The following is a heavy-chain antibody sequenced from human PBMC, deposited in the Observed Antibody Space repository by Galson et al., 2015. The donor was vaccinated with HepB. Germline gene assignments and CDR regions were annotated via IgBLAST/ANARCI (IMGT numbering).Heavy chain of an antibody. J-gene: IGHJ4*02. CDR2: IDPSDSYT. V-gene: IGHV5-10-1*01. D-gene: IGHD6-19*01. CDR1: GYSFTSYW. CDR3: ARLVGGYSSGWYVRGSSLLDY. Sequence: SGAEVKQPGESLRISCKGSGYSFTSYWISWVRQMPGKGLEWMGRIDPSDSYTNYSPSFQGHVTISADKSISTAYLQWSSLKASDTAMYYCARLVGGYSSGWYVRGSSLLDYWGQGTLVTVSS.